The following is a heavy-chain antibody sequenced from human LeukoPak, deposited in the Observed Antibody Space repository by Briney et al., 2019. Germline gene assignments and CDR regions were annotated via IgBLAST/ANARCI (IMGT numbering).Heavy chain of an antibody. J-gene: IGHJ6*03. CDR2: IKQDGSEK. Sequence: PGGSLRLSCAASGFTFSSYWMSWVRQAPGKGLEWVAHIKQDGSEKYYVDSVKGRFTISRDNAKNSLYLQMNSLGPEDTAVYYCARDPYSGNYGNYYYYYMDVWGKGTTVTIS. CDR3: ARDPYSGNYGNYYYYYMDV. V-gene: IGHV3-7*01. CDR1: GFTFSSYW. D-gene: IGHD1-26*01.